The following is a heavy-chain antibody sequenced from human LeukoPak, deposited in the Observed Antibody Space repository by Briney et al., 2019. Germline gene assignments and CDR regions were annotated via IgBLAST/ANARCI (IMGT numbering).Heavy chain of an antibody. V-gene: IGHV1-2*02. D-gene: IGHD2-15*01. CDR1: GYTFTSYG. CDR2: INPNSGGT. J-gene: IGHJ4*02. Sequence: GASVKVSCKASGYTFTSYGISWVRQAPGQGLEWMGWINPNSGGTNYAQKFQGRVTMTRDTSISTAYMELSRLRSDDTAVYYCARHHCSGGSCYSGEHFDYWGQGTLVTVSS. CDR3: ARHHCSGGSCYSGEHFDY.